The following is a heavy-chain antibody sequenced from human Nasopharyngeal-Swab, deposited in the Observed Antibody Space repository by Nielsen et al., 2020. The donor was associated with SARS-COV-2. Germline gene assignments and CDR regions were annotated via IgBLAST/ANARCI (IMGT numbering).Heavy chain of an antibody. CDR2: IYYSGST. V-gene: IGHV4-59*13. Sequence: PGKGLEWIGYIYYSGSTNYNPALKSRVTISVDTSKNQFSLKLSSVTAADTAVYYCARSGPHYGMDVWGQGTTVTVSS. CDR3: ARSGPHYGMDV. J-gene: IGHJ6*02.